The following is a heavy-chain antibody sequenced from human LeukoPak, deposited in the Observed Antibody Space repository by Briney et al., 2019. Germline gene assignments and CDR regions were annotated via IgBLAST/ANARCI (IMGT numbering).Heavy chain of an antibody. CDR1: GFTFSSYA. CDR2: ISYDGSNK. CDR3: ANLDSGSYGMDY. V-gene: IGHV3-30*04. D-gene: IGHD1-26*01. J-gene: IGHJ4*02. Sequence: GGSLRLSCAASGFTFSSYAMHWVRQAPGKGLEWVAVISYDGSNKYYADSVKGRFTISRDNSKNTLYLQMNSLRAEDTAVYYCANLDSGSYGMDYWGQGTLVTVSS.